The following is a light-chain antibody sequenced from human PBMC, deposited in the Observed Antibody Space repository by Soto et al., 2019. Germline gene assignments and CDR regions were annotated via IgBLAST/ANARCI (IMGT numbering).Light chain of an antibody. CDR2: GAA. V-gene: IGKV3-15*01. CDR3: QQYPNSQA. Sequence: EIVMTQAPATLSVSPGERATLSCRASQSVFSSLAWFQQKPGQAPRLLIYGAAIRATGIPATFSDSGSGTELTLTISSRQSEDFAIYYCQQYPNSQAFGQGTKVEIK. CDR1: QSVFSS. J-gene: IGKJ1*01.